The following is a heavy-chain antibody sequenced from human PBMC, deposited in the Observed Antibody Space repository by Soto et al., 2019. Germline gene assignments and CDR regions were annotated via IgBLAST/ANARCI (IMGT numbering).Heavy chain of an antibody. V-gene: IGHV4-34*01. CDR2: INHSGST. CDR3: ARRRDYYDTSAPWALDI. J-gene: IGHJ3*02. D-gene: IGHD3-22*01. Sequence: QVQLQQWGAGLLKPSETLSLTCAVSGGSFSGYYWSWIRQPPGKGLEWIAEINHSGSTNYNPSLKSRVTISVDTSKKQFSLKLNSVTAADTAGYYCARRRDYYDTSAPWALDIWGQGTMVTGSS. CDR1: GGSFSGYY.